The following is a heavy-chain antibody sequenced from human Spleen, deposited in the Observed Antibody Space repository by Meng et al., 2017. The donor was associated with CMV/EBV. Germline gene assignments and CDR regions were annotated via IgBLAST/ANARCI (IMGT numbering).Heavy chain of an antibody. D-gene: IGHD2-2*01. CDR3: ARDTPFYCSSTSCYDVWFDP. J-gene: IGHJ5*02. V-gene: IGHV1-18*01. CDR2: ISGYNGEA. CDR1: GYPFTNYG. Sequence: ASVKVSCKASGYPFTNYGISWVRQAPGQGLEWMGWISGYNGEANYAQNFRGRVSMTRDTSTTTVYMELRGLRSDDTAVYYCARDTPFYCSSTSCYDVWFDPWGQGTLVTVSS.